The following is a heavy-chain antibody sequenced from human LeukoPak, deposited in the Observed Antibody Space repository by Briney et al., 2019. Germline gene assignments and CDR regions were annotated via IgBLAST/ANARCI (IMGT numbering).Heavy chain of an antibody. Sequence: GGSLRLSCAASGFTFSTYGMHWVRQAPGKGLEWVAFIRYDGSNKYYTDAVKGRFTISRDNSKNTLYLQMNSLRAEDTAVYYCAKDIGSYYDYWGQGILVTVSS. CDR2: IRYDGSNK. D-gene: IGHD3-10*01. V-gene: IGHV3-30*02. CDR3: AKDIGSYYDY. CDR1: GFTFSTYG. J-gene: IGHJ4*02.